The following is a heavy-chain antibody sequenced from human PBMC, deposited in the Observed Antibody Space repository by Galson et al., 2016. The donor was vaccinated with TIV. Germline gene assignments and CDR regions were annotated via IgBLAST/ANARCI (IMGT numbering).Heavy chain of an antibody. V-gene: IGHV4-30-4*08. CDR2: IYYSGST. Sequence: TLSLTCTVSGDSVITGDYYWHWIRQSPGKGLEWIGYIYYSGSTYYNPSLKSRVTIAVDTSKKQFSLKSTSLSATDRAVYYCARFVDSSGCFDSWGQGILVTVSS. J-gene: IGHJ4*02. CDR3: ARFVDSSGCFDS. D-gene: IGHD3-22*01. CDR1: GDSVITGDYY.